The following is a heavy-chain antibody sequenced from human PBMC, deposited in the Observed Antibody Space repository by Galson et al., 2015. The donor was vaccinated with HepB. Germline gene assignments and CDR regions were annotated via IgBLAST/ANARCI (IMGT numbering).Heavy chain of an antibody. CDR1: GFTFSSYS. Sequence: SLRLSCAASGFTFSSYSMNWVRQAPGKGLEWVSSISSSSSYTYYADSVKGRFTISRDNAKNSLYLQMNSLRAEDTAVYYCAREAEYSSGLYVRRYMDVWGKGTTVSVSS. CDR2: ISSSSSYT. CDR3: AREAEYSSGLYVRRYMDV. J-gene: IGHJ6*03. D-gene: IGHD6-19*01. V-gene: IGHV3-21*01.